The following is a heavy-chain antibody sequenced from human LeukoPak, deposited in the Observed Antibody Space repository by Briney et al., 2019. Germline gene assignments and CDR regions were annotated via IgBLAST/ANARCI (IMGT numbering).Heavy chain of an antibody. CDR1: GYSISSGYY. Sequence: SETLSLTCAVSGYSISSGYYWGWVRQPPGKGLEWIGSIYHSGSTYYNPSLKSRVTISVDTSKDQFSLKLSSVTAADTAVYYCARESSTSSYDYWGQGTLVTVSS. D-gene: IGHD2-2*01. J-gene: IGHJ4*02. CDR3: ARESSTSSYDY. CDR2: IYHSGST. V-gene: IGHV4-38-2*02.